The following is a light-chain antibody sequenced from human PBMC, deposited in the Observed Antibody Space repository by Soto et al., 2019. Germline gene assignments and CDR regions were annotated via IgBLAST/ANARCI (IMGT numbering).Light chain of an antibody. Sequence: DIQMTQSPSTLSASVGDRVTITCRASQRTSGWLAWYQQKPGKAPKLLIYKTSNLDSGVPSRFSGSGSGSEFSLTISSLQPDDFATYYCQQYKSFSLTFGGGTKV. CDR2: KTS. CDR1: QRTSGW. V-gene: IGKV1-5*03. CDR3: QQYKSFSLT. J-gene: IGKJ4*01.